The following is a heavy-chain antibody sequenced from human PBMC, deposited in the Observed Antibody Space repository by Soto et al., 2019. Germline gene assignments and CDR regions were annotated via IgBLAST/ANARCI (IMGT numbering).Heavy chain of an antibody. V-gene: IGHV3-23*01. J-gene: IGHJ4*02. CDR1: GFTFSSYA. D-gene: IGHD2-15*01. CDR3: AKDSWDCSGCSCPPYYFDY. CDR2: ISGSGGST. Sequence: EVQLLESGGGLVQPGGSLRLSCAASGFTFSSYAMSWVRQAPGKGLEWVSAISGSGGSTYYADSVKGRFTISRDNSKNTLYLQMNSLRAEDTAVYYCAKDSWDCSGCSCPPYYFDYWGQGTLVTVSS.